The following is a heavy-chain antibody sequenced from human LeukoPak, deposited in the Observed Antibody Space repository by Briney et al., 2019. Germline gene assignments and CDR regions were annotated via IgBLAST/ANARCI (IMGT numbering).Heavy chain of an antibody. CDR2: IYYSGST. V-gene: IGHV4-59*01. Sequence: SETLSLTCTVSGGSISSYYWSWIRQPPGKGLEWIGYIYYSGSTNYNPSPKSRVTISVDTSKNQFSLKLSSVTAADTAVYYCARQRIAADYWGQGTLVTVSS. CDR1: GGSISSYY. CDR3: ARQRIAADY. D-gene: IGHD6-13*01. J-gene: IGHJ4*02.